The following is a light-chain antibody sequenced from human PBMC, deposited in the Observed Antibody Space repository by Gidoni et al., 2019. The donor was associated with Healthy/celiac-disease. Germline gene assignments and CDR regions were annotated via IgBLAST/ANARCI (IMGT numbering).Light chain of an antibody. J-gene: IGKJ1*01. Sequence: DIRMTQAPSSLSASVGDRVTITCRASQSISSYLNWYQQKPGKAPKLLIYAASILPSGVPSRFSGSGSGTDFTLTISSLQPEDFATYYCQQSYSTPWTFGQGTKVEIK. V-gene: IGKV1-39*01. CDR2: AAS. CDR1: QSISSY. CDR3: QQSYSTPWT.